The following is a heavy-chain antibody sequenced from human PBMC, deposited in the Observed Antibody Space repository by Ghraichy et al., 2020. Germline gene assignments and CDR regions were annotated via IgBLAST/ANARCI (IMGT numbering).Heavy chain of an antibody. V-gene: IGHV3-74*01. CDR2: INIDGSST. CDR1: GFTFSSYW. J-gene: IGHJ3*02. Sequence: GESLNISCAASGFTFSSYWMHWVRQAPGKGLVWVSRINIDGSSTSYADSVKGRFTISRDNAKNTLYLQMNSLRAEDTAVYYCASGTFDIWGQGTMVTVSS. CDR3: ASGTFDI.